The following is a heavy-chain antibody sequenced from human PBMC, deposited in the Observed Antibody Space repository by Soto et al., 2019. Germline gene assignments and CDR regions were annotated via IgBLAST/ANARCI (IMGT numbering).Heavy chain of an antibody. CDR1: GFTFSSYA. CDR2: ISYDGSNK. J-gene: IGHJ4*02. CDR3: ARDRSSGSPYFDY. Sequence: GGSLRLSCAASGFTFSSYAMHWGRQAPGKGLEWVAVISYDGSNKYYADSVKGRFTISRDNSKNTLYLQMNSLRAEDTAVYYCARDRSSGSPYFDYWGQGTLVTVTS. D-gene: IGHD3-22*01. V-gene: IGHV3-30-3*01.